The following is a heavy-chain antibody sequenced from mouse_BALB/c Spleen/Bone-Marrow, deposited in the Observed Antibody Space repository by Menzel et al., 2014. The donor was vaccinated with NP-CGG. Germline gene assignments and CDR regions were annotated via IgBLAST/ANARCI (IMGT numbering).Heavy chain of an antibody. D-gene: IGHD3-3*01. J-gene: IGHJ2*01. CDR2: ISGSGSST. V-gene: IGHV5-6-3*01. CDR1: GFTFSGYG. Sequence: EVKVVESGGGLVQPGWSLKLSCAASGFTFSGYGMSWVRQTPDKGLELVATISGSGSSTYYPDSVKGRFTISRDNARNTLYLQMSSLKSEDTAMYYCARGRDWFDYWGQGTTLTVSS. CDR3: ARGRDWFDY.